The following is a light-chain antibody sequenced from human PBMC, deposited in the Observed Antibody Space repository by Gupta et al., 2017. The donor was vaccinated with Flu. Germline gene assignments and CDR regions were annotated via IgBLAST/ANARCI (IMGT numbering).Light chain of an antibody. Sequence: DIQMTQSPSSLSASVGDRVTITCQASQDISNYLNWYQQKPGKAPKLLIYDASNLETGVTSRFSGSGSGTDFTFTISSLQSEDIATYYCQQYDNSLTFGGGTKVEIK. CDR2: DAS. J-gene: IGKJ4*01. V-gene: IGKV1-33*01. CDR1: QDISNY. CDR3: QQYDNSLT.